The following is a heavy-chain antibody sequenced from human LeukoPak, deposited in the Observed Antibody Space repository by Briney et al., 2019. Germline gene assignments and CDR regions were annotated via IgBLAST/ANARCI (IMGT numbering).Heavy chain of an antibody. J-gene: IGHJ4*02. V-gene: IGHV3-30*04. CDR3: AKDQFYDSSGYYSRFFDY. CDR2: ISYDGSNK. CDR1: GFAFSNFA. Sequence: GGSLRLSCAASGFAFSNFAMHWVRQAPGKGLEWVAVISYDGSNKYYADSVKGRFTISRDNSKNTLYLQMNSLRAEDTAVYYCAKDQFYDSSGYYSRFFDYWGQGTLVTVSS. D-gene: IGHD3-22*01.